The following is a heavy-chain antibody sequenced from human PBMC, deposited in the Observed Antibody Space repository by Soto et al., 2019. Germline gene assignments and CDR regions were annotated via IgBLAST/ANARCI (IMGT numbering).Heavy chain of an antibody. CDR3: ARDFGAGWYYFDY. J-gene: IGHJ4*01. D-gene: IGHD6-19*01. CDR1: GGSISTYY. V-gene: IGHV4-59*01. Sequence: SETLSLTCTVSGGSISTYYWSWIRQPPGKGLEWIGFIYTTSITNYNPSLKSRVTISIDTSKNQFSLKLTSVTAADTAVYYCARDFGAGWYYFDYWGHGTLVTVS. CDR2: IYTTSIT.